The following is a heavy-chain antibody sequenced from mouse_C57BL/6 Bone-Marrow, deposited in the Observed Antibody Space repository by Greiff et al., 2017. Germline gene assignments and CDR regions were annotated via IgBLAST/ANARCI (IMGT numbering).Heavy chain of an antibody. Sequence: VQLQQPGAELVMPGASVKLSCKASGYTFTSYWMHWVKQRPGQGLEWIGEIDPSDSYTNYNQKFKGKSTLTVDKSSSPAYMQLSSLTSEDSAVYYCARGYDPFAYWGQETLVTVSA. CDR1: GYTFTSYW. J-gene: IGHJ3*01. V-gene: IGHV1-69*01. CDR3: ARGYDPFAY. CDR2: IDPSDSYT. D-gene: IGHD2-2*01.